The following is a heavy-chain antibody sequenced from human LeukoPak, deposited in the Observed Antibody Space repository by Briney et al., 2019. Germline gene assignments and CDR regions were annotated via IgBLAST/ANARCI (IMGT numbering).Heavy chain of an antibody. CDR3: ARPQGGRGANWFDP. D-gene: IGHD2-15*01. CDR1: GGSISSYY. CDR2: IYYSGST. J-gene: IGHJ5*02. V-gene: IGHV4-39*01. Sequence: PSETLSLTCTVSGGSISSYYWGWIRQPPGKGLEWIGSIYYSGSTYYNPSLKSRVTISVDTSKNQFSLKLSSVTAADTAVYYCARPQGGRGANWFDPWGQGTLVTVSS.